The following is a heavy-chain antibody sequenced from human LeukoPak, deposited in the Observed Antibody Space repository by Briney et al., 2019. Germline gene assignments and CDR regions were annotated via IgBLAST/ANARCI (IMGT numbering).Heavy chain of an antibody. J-gene: IGHJ3*02. D-gene: IGHD1-26*01. Sequence: PSETLSLTCAVSGGSISSGGYSWSWIRQPPGKGLEWIGYIYHSGSTYYNPSLKSRVTISVDRSKNQFSLKLSSVTAADTAVYYCARVRGGAPVGGTRDAFDIWGQGTMVTVSS. V-gene: IGHV4-30-2*01. CDR2: IYHSGST. CDR3: ARVRGGAPVGGTRDAFDI. CDR1: GGSISSGGYS.